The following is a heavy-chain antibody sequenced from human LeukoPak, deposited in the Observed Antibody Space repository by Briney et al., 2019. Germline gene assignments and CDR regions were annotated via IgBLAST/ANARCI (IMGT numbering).Heavy chain of an antibody. CDR3: ARDYCSGPKCYFIDY. Sequence: GESLRLSCAASGFTFSNYSMNWVRQAPGKGLEWVSYITSSSTVYYAGSVKGRFTISRDNAKNSLFLQMISLRAEDTAVYYCARDYCSGPKCYFIDYWGQGALVTVSS. J-gene: IGHJ4*02. CDR2: ITSSSTV. CDR1: GFTFSNYS. V-gene: IGHV3-48*04. D-gene: IGHD2-15*01.